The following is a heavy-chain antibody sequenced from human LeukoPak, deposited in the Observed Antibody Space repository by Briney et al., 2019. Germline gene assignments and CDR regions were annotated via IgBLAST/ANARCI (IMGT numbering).Heavy chain of an antibody. CDR2: IYYSGST. D-gene: IGHD2/OR15-2a*01. CDR3: LRGYFYFDY. J-gene: IGHJ4*02. V-gene: IGHV4-59*08. CDR1: GGPISSYY. Sequence: SDTLSLTCAVSGGPISSYYGSWIRQPPGKGLEWIGDIYYSGSTNYNPSLKSRVTISVDTSKNQFSLKLSSVTAADTAVYYCLRGYFYFDYWGQGTLVTVSS.